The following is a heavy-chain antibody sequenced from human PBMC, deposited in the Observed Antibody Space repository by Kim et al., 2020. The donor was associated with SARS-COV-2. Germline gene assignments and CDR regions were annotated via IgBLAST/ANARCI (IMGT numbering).Heavy chain of an antibody. D-gene: IGHD3-10*01. CDR3: AKKDKVSGTYNSGFDY. V-gene: IGHV3-23*01. Sequence: GGSLRLSCAASGFTFTYNAMRWVRQAPGKGLEWVSAISSSGGNTNYADSVKGRFTISRDNSKNTLYLQMNSLRAEDTAIYYCAKKDKVSGTYNSGFDYWGQGTLVTVSS. CDR2: ISSSGGNT. J-gene: IGHJ4*02. CDR1: GFTFTYNA.